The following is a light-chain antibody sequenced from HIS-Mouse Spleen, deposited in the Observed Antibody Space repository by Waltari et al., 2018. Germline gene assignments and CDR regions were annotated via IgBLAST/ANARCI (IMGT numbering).Light chain of an antibody. CDR2: RNN. Sequence: QSVLTQPPSASGTPGPRVTISCSGSSSNLGSNYVYCYQQLPGTAPKLLIYRNNQRPSGVPDRFSGSKSGTSASLAISGLRSEDEADYYCAAWDDSLSGHVVFGGGTKLTVL. CDR1: SSNLGSNY. V-gene: IGLV1-47*01. CDR3: AAWDDSLSGHVV. J-gene: IGLJ2*01.